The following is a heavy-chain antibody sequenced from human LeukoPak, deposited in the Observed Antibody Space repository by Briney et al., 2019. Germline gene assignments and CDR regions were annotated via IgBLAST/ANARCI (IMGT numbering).Heavy chain of an antibody. Sequence: GGSLRLSCAASGFTFSSYEMNWVRQAPGKGLEWVSYISSSGSTIYYADSVKGRFTISRDNAKNSLYLQMNSLRAEDTAVYYCARDGRYTAMVKSFYYFDYWGQGTLVTVSS. CDR3: ARDGRYTAMVKSFYYFDY. CDR1: GFTFSSYE. D-gene: IGHD5-18*01. V-gene: IGHV3-48*03. CDR2: ISSSGSTI. J-gene: IGHJ4*02.